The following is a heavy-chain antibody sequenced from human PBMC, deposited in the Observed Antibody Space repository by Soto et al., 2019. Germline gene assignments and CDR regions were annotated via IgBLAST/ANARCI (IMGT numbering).Heavy chain of an antibody. V-gene: IGHV1-69*08. CDR2: IIPILGIA. D-gene: IGHD6-6*01. CDR1: GGTFSSYT. CDR3: ARDRAQYSRSVVGFDY. Sequence: QVQLVQSGAEVKKPGSSVKVSCKASGGTFSSYTISWVRQAPGQGLEWMGRIIPILGIANYAQKFQGRVTITADKSTSTAYMELSSLRSEDTAVYYCARDRAQYSRSVVGFDYWGQGTLVTVSS. J-gene: IGHJ4*02.